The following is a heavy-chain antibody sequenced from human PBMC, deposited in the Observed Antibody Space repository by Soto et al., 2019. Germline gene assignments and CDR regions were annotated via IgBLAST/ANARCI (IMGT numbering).Heavy chain of an antibody. CDR3: ARARATIAAAAIFDC. CDR1: GGSISPSNW. D-gene: IGHD6-13*01. V-gene: IGHV4-4*02. Sequence: QVQLQESGPGLVKPSGTLSLTCAVSGGSISPSNWWSWVRQPPGKGLEWIGEVYRTGSTNDNPSLESRLTISVDKSKNQSSLKLTSVTAADTAVYYCARARATIAAAAIFDCWGQGTLVTVSS. J-gene: IGHJ4*02. CDR2: VYRTGST.